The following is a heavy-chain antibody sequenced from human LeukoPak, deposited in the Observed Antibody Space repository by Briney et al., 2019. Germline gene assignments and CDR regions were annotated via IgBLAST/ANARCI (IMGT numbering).Heavy chain of an antibody. V-gene: IGHV3-30-3*01. CDR1: GFTFSTYP. D-gene: IGHD6-19*01. CDR2: ISYDGSNE. CDR3: ARDRVEITVAGTVDY. J-gene: IGHJ4*02. Sequence: GGSLRLSCAASGFTFSTYPMHWVRQTPGKGLEWVAVISYDGSNEYYADSVKGRFTISRDNSKNTLYLQMNSLRAEDTAVYYCARDRVEITVAGTVDYWGQGTLVTVSS.